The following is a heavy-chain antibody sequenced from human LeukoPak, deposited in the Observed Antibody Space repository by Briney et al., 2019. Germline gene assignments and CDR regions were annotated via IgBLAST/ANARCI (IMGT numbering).Heavy chain of an antibody. CDR2: INVDGGHI. J-gene: IGHJ3*01. CDR1: RFAFPNYA. D-gene: IGHD4-17*01. CDR3: GKDPNGDYIGAFDF. V-gene: IGHV3-23*01. Sequence: GGSLRLSCAASRFAFPNYAMTWIRQAPERGLEWVSSINVDGGHIKYTDSAKGRFTISRDNSKGTLYLQMDSLRVEDTAVYYWGKDPNGDYIGAFDFWGQGTMVTVSS.